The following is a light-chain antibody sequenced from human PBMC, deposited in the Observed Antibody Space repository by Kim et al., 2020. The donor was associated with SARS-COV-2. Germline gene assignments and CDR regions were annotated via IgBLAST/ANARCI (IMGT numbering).Light chain of an antibody. CDR3: QHYGASPPLT. CDR1: QSISGSY. V-gene: IGKV3-20*01. Sequence: PGERATLSSRASQSISGSYLAWYQQKPGQAPRLLIYRACSRATGVPDRFSGSGSGTDFTLTISRLEPDDSAVYYCQHYGASPPLTFGGGTKVDIK. J-gene: IGKJ4*01. CDR2: RAC.